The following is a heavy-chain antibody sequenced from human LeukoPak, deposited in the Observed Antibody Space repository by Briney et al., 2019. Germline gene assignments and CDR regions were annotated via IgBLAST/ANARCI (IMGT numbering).Heavy chain of an antibody. Sequence: GESLKISCKGFGYNFSIYWIGRVRQMPGKGLEWMAIIYPGDSDTTYSPSFQGQVTISADKSISTAYLQWSSLKASDTAMYYCARRPSSGSTHYFDYWGQGTLVTVSS. V-gene: IGHV5-51*01. CDR2: IYPGDSDT. J-gene: IGHJ4*02. CDR1: GYNFSIYW. CDR3: ARRPSSGSTHYFDY. D-gene: IGHD1-26*01.